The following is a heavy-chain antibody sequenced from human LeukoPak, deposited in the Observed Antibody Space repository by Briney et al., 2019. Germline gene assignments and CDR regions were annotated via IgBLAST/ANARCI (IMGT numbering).Heavy chain of an antibody. J-gene: IGHJ4*02. D-gene: IGHD5-18*01. Sequence: ASVKVSCKASGGTFSSYAISWVRQAPGQGLEWMGWMNPNSGNTGYAQKFQGRVTMTRNTSISTAYMELSSLRSEDTAVYYCARSGVRGYSYGSGDYWGQGTLVTVSS. CDR3: ARSGVRGYSYGSGDY. CDR1: GGTFSSYA. V-gene: IGHV1-8*02. CDR2: MNPNSGNT.